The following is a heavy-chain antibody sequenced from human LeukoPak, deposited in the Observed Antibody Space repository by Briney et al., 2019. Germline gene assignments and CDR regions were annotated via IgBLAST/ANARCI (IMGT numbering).Heavy chain of an antibody. CDR3: ARALRVVPAAVSYYFDY. Sequence: PSETLSLTCTVSGGSISSGGYYWSWIRQHPGKGLEWIGYIYYSGSTYYNPSLKSRVTISVDTSKNQFSLKLSSVTAADTAVYYCARALRVVPAAVSYYFDYWGQGTLVSVSS. CDR1: GGSISSGGYY. V-gene: IGHV4-31*03. D-gene: IGHD2-2*01. J-gene: IGHJ4*02. CDR2: IYYSGST.